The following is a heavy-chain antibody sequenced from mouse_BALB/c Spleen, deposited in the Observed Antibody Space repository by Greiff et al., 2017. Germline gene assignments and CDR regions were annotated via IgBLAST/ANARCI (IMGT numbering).Heavy chain of an antibody. CDR3: ARQTGTDAMDY. CDR2: ISSGGSYT. D-gene: IGHD4-1*01. Sequence: EVQLVESGGDLVKPGGSLKLSCAASGFTFSSYGMSWVRQTPDKRLEWVATISSGGSYTYYPDSVKGRFTISRDNAKNTLYLQMSSLKSEDTAMYYCARQTGTDAMDYWGQGTSVTVSS. J-gene: IGHJ4*01. V-gene: IGHV5-6*01. CDR1: GFTFSSYG.